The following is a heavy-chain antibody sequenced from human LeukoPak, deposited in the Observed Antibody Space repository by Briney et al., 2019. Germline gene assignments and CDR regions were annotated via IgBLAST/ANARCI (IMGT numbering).Heavy chain of an antibody. CDR1: GDSIRTSNYF. Sequence: SATLSLTCSVSGDSIRTSNYFWGWIRQPPGMGLEWIGSISYNGITYYNPSLKSRASVSVDTSKNQFSLNLNSVTAADTAIYYCARRPGHTWDMGNWFDPWGQGTLVTVSS. D-gene: IGHD1-26*01. CDR3: ARRPGHTWDMGNWFDP. CDR2: ISYNGIT. J-gene: IGHJ5*02. V-gene: IGHV4-39*01.